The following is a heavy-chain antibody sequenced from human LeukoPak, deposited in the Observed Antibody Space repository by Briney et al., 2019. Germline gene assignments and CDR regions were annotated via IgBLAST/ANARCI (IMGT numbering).Heavy chain of an antibody. CDR3: AKAPSPYGSGSYFDY. CDR1: GFTFDDYA. D-gene: IGHD3-10*01. Sequence: SLKISCAASGFTFDDYAMHWVRQAPGKGLEWVSRLSWNSNNIGYADSVKGRFTISRDNVKNSLYLQMNSLRAEDMALYYCAKAPSPYGSGSYFDYWGQGTLVTVSS. CDR2: LSWNSNNI. J-gene: IGHJ4*02. V-gene: IGHV3-9*03.